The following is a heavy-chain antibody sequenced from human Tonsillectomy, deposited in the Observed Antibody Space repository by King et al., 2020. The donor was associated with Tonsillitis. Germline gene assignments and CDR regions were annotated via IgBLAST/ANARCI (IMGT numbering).Heavy chain of an antibody. V-gene: IGHV3-23*04. D-gene: IGHD5-12*01. CDR1: GFTFSSYA. CDR3: AEGVGYSGYRGYFDY. CDR2: ISGSGGST. Sequence: VQLVESGGGLVQPGGSLRLSCAASGFTFSSYAMSWVRQAPGKGLEWVSAISGSGGSTYYADSVKSRLTISRDNSKNTRYLQMISLRAEDTAVYYCAEGVGYSGYRGYFDYWGQGTMVTVSS. J-gene: IGHJ4*02.